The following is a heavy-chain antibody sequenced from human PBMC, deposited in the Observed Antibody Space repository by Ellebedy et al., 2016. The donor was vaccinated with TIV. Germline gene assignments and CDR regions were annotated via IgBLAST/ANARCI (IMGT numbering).Heavy chain of an antibody. J-gene: IGHJ4*02. CDR2: ISGPGNSP. CDR1: GFTFSSYA. CDR3: VRDLFGGDSGVGY. D-gene: IGHD4-23*01. V-gene: IGHV3-23*01. Sequence: PGGSLRLSCAASGFTFSSYAMNWVRQAPGKGLEWVSGISGPGNSPYYADSVKDRFIISRDEFSDTVYLQTNSLRDEDTAVYYCVRDLFGGDSGVGYWGKGIVIRVSS.